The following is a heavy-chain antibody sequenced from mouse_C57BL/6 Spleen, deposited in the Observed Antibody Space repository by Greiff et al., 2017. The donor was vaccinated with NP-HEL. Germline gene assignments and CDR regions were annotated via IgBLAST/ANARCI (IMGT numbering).Heavy chain of an antibody. CDR3: ARLVGEYFDV. J-gene: IGHJ1*03. Sequence: QVQLKESGPELVKPGASVKISCKASGYAFSSSWMNWVKQRPGKGLEWIGRIYPGDGDTNYNGKFKGKATLTADKSSSTAYMQLSSLTSEDSAVYFCARLVGEYFDVWGTGTTVTVSS. CDR2: IYPGDGDT. D-gene: IGHD1-3*01. CDR1: GYAFSSSW. V-gene: IGHV1-82*01.